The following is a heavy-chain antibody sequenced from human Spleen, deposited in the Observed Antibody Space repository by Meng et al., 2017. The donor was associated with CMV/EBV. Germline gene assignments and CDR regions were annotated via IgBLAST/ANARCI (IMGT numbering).Heavy chain of an antibody. CDR1: GGTFSSYA. CDR2: IIPIFGTA. V-gene: IGHV1-69*05. D-gene: IGHD1-7*01. CDR3: ARGPYNWNYDY. Sequence: SCKASGGTFSSYAISWVRQAPGQGLEWMGGIIPIFGTANYAQKFQSRVTITTDESTSTAYMELSSLRSEDTAVYYCARGPYNWNYDYWGQGTLVTVSS. J-gene: IGHJ4*02.